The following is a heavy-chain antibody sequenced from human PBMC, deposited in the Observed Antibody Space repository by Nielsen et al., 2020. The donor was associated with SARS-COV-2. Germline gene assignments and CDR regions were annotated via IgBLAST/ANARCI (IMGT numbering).Heavy chain of an antibody. CDR1: GFTFSSYE. Sequence: GESLKISCAASGFTFSSYEMNWVRQAPGKGLEWVANIKQDGSEKYYVDSVKGRFTISRDNAKNSLYLQMNSLRAEDTALYYCAKLPDSSSWSDYWGQGTLVTVSS. V-gene: IGHV3-7*03. CDR2: IKQDGSEK. D-gene: IGHD6-13*01. J-gene: IGHJ4*02. CDR3: AKLPDSSSWSDY.